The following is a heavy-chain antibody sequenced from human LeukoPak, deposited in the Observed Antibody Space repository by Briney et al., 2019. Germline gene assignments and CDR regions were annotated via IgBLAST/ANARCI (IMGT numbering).Heavy chain of an antibody. V-gene: IGHV4-59*01. Sequence: SGTLSLTCTVSGGSISSYYWSWIRQPPGKGLEWIGYIYYSGSTNYNPSLKSRVTISVDTSKNQFSLKLSSVTAADTAVYYCARAVVGATKGGLDYWGQGTLVTVSS. J-gene: IGHJ4*02. CDR1: GGSISSYY. CDR2: IYYSGST. CDR3: ARAVVGATKGGLDY. D-gene: IGHD1-26*01.